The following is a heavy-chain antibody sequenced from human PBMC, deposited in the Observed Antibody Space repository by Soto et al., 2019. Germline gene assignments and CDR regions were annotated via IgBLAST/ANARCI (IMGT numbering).Heavy chain of an antibody. J-gene: IGHJ4*02. CDR1: GLTFENYA. Sequence: EVQLVESGGGLEQPGGSLRLSCPASGLTFENYAWNWVRQAPGKGLEWVSGISWHSGNLGYADSVRGRFTISRDNAKNSLYLQMNSLRPEDTGLYYCAKDKVYSNYEHYFDYWGQGTLVTVSS. D-gene: IGHD4-4*01. CDR3: AKDKVYSNYEHYFDY. V-gene: IGHV3-9*01. CDR2: ISWHSGNL.